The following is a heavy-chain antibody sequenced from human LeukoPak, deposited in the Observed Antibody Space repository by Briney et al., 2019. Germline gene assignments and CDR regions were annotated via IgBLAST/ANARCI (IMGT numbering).Heavy chain of an antibody. D-gene: IGHD3-3*01. CDR2: IYPGDYDT. CDR1: GYIFTSYW. J-gene: IGHJ5*02. Sequence: GESLKISCKGSGYIFTSYWIGWVRQMPGKGLEWMGIIYPGDYDTRYSPSFQGQVTISADKSISTAYLQWSSLKASDTAMYYCARHLTIFGVSPRFDPWGQGTLVTVSS. V-gene: IGHV5-51*01. CDR3: ARHLTIFGVSPRFDP.